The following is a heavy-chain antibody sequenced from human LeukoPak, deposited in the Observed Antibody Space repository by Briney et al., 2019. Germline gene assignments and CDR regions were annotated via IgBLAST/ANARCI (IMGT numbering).Heavy chain of an antibody. V-gene: IGHV4-59*12. J-gene: IGHJ4*02. CDR1: GGSISSYY. CDR3: ARDPGQQTFDY. CDR2: IYYSGST. D-gene: IGHD6-13*01. Sequence: SETLSLTCTVSGGSISSYYWSWIRQPPGKGLEWIGYIYYSGSTNYNPSLKSRVTISVDTSKNQFSLKLSSVTAADTAVYYCARDPGQQTFDYWSQGTLVTVSS.